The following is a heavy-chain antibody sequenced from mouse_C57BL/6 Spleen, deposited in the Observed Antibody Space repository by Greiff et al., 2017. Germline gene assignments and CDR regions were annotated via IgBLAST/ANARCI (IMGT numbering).Heavy chain of an antibody. D-gene: IGHD2-3*01. V-gene: IGHV1-15*01. CDR1: GYTFTDYE. CDR3: TRGGYYGYFDY. Sequence: QVQLKESGAELVRPGASVTLSCKASGYTFTDYEMHWVKQTPVHGLEWIGAIDPETGGTAYNQKFKGKAILTADKSSSTAYMELRSLTSEDSAVYYCTRGGYYGYFDYWGQGTTLTVSS. CDR2: IDPETGGT. J-gene: IGHJ2*01.